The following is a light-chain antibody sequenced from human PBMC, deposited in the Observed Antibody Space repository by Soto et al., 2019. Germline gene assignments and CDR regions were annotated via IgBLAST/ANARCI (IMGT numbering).Light chain of an antibody. CDR1: QSIYTN. V-gene: IGKV3D-15*01. J-gene: IGKJ1*01. Sequence: EIVLTQSPATLSVSPGERATLSCRASQSIYTNLAWYQQKPGQAPRILLYDASTRATGLPARFSGSGSATKFTLTTNSLQDEEAAAYYCRQYNNWPPWTFGQGTKVDIK. CDR3: RQYNNWPPWT. CDR2: DAS.